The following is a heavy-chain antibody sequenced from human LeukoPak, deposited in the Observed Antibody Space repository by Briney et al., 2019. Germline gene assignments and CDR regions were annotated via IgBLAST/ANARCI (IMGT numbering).Heavy chain of an antibody. CDR1: GGSFSGYY. V-gene: IGHV4-34*01. CDR3: AREVSIHAFDI. D-gene: IGHD3-16*02. Sequence: SETLSLTCAVYGGSFSGYYWSWIRQPPGKGLEWIGEINHSGSTNYNPSLKSRVTISVDTSKNQFSLKLSSVTAADTAVYYCAREVSIHAFDIWGQGTMVTVSS. J-gene: IGHJ3*02. CDR2: INHSGST.